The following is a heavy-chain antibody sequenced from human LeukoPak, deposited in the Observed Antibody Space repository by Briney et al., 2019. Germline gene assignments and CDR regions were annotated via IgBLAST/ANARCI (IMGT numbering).Heavy chain of an antibody. CDR1: GFDFDNYW. D-gene: IGHD6-19*01. J-gene: IGHJ4*02. CDR3: ASGSRRGAGYFDY. V-gene: IGHV3-7*03. CDR2: IKQDGSEK. Sequence: GGSLRLSCAASGFDFDNYWMTWVRQAPGKGLEWVANIKQDGSEKYYVDSVKGRFTISRDNSKNTLYLQMNSLRAEDTAVYYCASGSRRGAGYFDYWGQGTLVTVSS.